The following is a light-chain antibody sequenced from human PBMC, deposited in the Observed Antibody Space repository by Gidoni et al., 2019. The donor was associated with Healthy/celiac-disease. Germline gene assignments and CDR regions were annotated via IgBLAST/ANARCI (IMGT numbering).Light chain of an antibody. CDR1: SSNIGSNT. CDR3: AAWDDSLNALVV. J-gene: IGLJ2*01. Sequence: QSVLTQPPSASGTPGPRVTISCSGSSSNIGSNTVNWYQQLPGTAPKLLIYSNNQRPSGVTDRFAGSKSGTSASMARSGLQSEDEADYYCAAWDDSLNALVVFGGGTKLTVL. CDR2: SNN. V-gene: IGLV1-44*01.